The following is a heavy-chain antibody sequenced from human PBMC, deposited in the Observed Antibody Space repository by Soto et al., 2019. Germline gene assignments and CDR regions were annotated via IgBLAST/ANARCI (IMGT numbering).Heavy chain of an antibody. J-gene: IGHJ6*03. Sequence: LETLSLTCTVSGGSISSSSYYWGWIRQPPGKGLEWIGSIYYSGSTYYNPSLKSRVTISVDTSKNQFSLKLSSVTAADTAVYYCARRYYNFWSGYYYYYMDVWGKGTTVTVSS. CDR1: GGSISSSSYY. CDR3: ARRYYNFWSGYYYYYMDV. D-gene: IGHD3-3*01. V-gene: IGHV4-39*01. CDR2: IYYSGST.